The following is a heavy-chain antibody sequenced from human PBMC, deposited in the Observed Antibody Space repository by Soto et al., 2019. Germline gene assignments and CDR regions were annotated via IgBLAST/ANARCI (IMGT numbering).Heavy chain of an antibody. Sequence: SETLSRTCTVSGGSISSGGYYCSWIRQHPGKGLEWIGYIYYSGSTYYNPSLKSRVTISVDTSKNQFSLKLSSVTAADTAVYYCATIVVVAATDAFDIWGQGTMVTVSS. CDR3: ATIVVVAATDAFDI. V-gene: IGHV4-31*03. D-gene: IGHD2-15*01. CDR1: GGSISSGGYY. CDR2: IYYSGST. J-gene: IGHJ3*02.